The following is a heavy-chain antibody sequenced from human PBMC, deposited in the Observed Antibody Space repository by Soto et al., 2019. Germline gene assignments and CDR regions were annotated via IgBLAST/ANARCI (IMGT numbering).Heavy chain of an antibody. J-gene: IGHJ5*02. CDR1: GGSFSGYY. CDR2: INHSGST. CDR3: ARGPKYDYGSGSYYRTRRYWFDP. V-gene: IGHV4-34*01. D-gene: IGHD3-10*01. Sequence: QVQLQQWGAGLLKPSETLSLTCAVYGGSFSGYYWSWIRQPPGKGLEWMGEINHSGSTNYNPSLKSRVTISVDTYKNQFSLKLSSVTAADTAVYYCARGPKYDYGSGSYYRTRRYWFDPWGQGTLVTVSS.